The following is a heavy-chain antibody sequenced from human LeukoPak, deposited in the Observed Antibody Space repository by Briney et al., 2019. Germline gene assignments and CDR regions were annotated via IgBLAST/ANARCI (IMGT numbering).Heavy chain of an antibody. CDR1: WDTVSSNSAA. J-gene: IGHJ6*02. V-gene: IGHV6-1*01. CDR3: ARGMGYSSSWYVAYYYYGMDV. D-gene: IGHD6-13*01. Sequence: SQTLSLTCAISWDTVSSNSAAWNWIRQSPSRGLEWLGRTYYRSKWYNDYAVSVRSRITINPDTSKNQFSLQLNSVTPEDTAVYYCARGMGYSSSWYVAYYYYGMDVWGQGTTVTVSS. CDR2: TYYRSKWYN.